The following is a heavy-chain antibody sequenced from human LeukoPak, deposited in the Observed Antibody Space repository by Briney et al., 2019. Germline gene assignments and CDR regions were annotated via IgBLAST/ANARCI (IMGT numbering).Heavy chain of an antibody. CDR2: INAGNGNT. J-gene: IGHJ5*02. D-gene: IGHD3-3*02. CDR3: AADLASNNWFDP. CDR1: GYTFTSYA. V-gene: IGHV1-3*01. Sequence: ASVKVSCKASGYTFTSYAMHWVRQAPGQRLEWMGWINAGNGNTKYSQKFQGRVTITRDTSASTAYMELSSLRSEDTAVYFCAADLASNNWFDPWGQGTLVIVSS.